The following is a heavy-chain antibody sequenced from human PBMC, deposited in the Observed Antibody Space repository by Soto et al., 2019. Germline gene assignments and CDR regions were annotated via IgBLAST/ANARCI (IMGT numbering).Heavy chain of an antibody. CDR2: ISSSGTYI. Sequence: EVQLVESGGGLVQPGGSLRLSCAASGFTFSSYTLSWVRQAPGKGLEWVSSISSSGTYIYYTDSLRGRFTISRDNARKSLDLRMNSLRPDDTAVYYCAREKDIALGALGYYYYGMDVWGQGTTVTVSS. CDR1: GFTFSSYT. J-gene: IGHJ6*02. D-gene: IGHD2-8*02. V-gene: IGHV3-21*01. CDR3: AREKDIALGALGYYYYGMDV.